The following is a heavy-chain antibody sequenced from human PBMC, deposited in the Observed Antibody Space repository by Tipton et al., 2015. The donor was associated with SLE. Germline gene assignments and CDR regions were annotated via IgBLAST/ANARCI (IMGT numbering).Heavy chain of an antibody. D-gene: IGHD6-13*01. CDR1: GGSISSYY. CDR2: IYYSGST. V-gene: IGHV4-59*08. J-gene: IGHJ4*02. CDR3: GGIAAADTFDY. Sequence: TLSLTCTVSGGSISSYYWSWIRQPPGKGLEWIGYIYYSGSTNYNPSLKSRVTISVDTSKNQFSLKLSSVTAADTAGYYCGGIAAADTFDYWGQGTLVTVSS.